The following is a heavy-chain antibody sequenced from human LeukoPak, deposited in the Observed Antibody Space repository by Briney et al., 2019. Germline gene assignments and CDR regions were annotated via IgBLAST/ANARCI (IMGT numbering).Heavy chain of an antibody. CDR2: IYYSGST. D-gene: IGHD4-23*01. Sequence: PSETLSLTCTVSGGSISSSSYYWGWIRQPPGKGLEWIGSIYYSGSTYYNPSLKSRVTISVDTSKNQFSLKLSSVTAADTAVYYCASDGGNRNQVDAFDIWGQGTMVTVSS. CDR1: GGSISSSSYY. CDR3: ASDGGNRNQVDAFDI. V-gene: IGHV4-39*01. J-gene: IGHJ3*02.